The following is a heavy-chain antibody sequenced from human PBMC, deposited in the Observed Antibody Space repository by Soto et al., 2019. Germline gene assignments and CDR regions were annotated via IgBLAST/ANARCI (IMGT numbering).Heavy chain of an antibody. D-gene: IGHD4-4*01. V-gene: IGHV4-30-2*01. CDR3: ARGMTTVTTLDY. CDR1: GGSISNAFYY. Sequence: SETLSRTCTVSGGSISNAFYYWSWIRQPPGKGLEWIGHIYHSGSTYYNPSLKSRVTISVDRSKNQFSLKLSSVTAADTAVYYCARGMTTVTTLDYWGQGTLVTVSS. CDR2: IYHSGST. J-gene: IGHJ4*02.